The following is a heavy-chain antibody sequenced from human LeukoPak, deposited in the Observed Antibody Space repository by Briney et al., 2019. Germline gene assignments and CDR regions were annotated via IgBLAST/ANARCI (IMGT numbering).Heavy chain of an antibody. CDR2: INTDGSST. V-gene: IGHV3-74*01. D-gene: IGHD2-8*02. J-gene: IGHJ4*02. CDR3: TRGLLGIDY. Sequence: PGGSLRLSCAGTGFTFSSYWMHWVRQGPGKGLVWVSRINTDGSSTNYADSVQGRFTIFRDNAKNTLYLQMNSLRAEDTAVYYCTRGLLGIDYWGQGTLVTVSS. CDR1: GFTFSSYW.